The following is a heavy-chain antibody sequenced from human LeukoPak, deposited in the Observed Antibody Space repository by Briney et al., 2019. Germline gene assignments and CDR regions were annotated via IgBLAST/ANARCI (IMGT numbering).Heavy chain of an antibody. J-gene: IGHJ5*02. CDR3: ARDGDTVTTDNWFDP. CDR2: IYTSGST. CDR1: GGSISSGNYY. V-gene: IGHV4-61*02. D-gene: IGHD4-17*01. Sequence: SETLSLTCTVSGGSISSGNYYWSWIRQPAGKGLEWIGRIYTSGSTNYNPSLKSRVTISVDTSKNQFSLKLSSVTAADTAVYYCARDGDTVTTDNWFDPWGQGTLVTVSS.